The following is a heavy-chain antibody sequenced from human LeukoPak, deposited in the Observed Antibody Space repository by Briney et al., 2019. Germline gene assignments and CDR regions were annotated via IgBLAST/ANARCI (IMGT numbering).Heavy chain of an antibody. J-gene: IGHJ4*02. CDR1: GGSISSYY. CDR3: ARVEGYCSSTSCSYYFDY. V-gene: IGHV4-59*01. CDR2: IYYSGST. D-gene: IGHD2-2*01. Sequence: PSETLSLTCTVSGGSISSYYWSWIRQPPGKGLEWIGYIYYSGSTNYNPSLKSRVTILVDTSKNQFSLKLSSVTAADTAVYYCARVEGYCSSTSCSYYFDYWGQGTLVTVSS.